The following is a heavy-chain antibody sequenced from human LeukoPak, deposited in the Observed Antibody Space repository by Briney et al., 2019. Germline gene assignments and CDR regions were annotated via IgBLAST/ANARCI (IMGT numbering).Heavy chain of an antibody. CDR2: IYSGGST. J-gene: IGHJ3*02. V-gene: IGHV3-53*01. CDR3: ARGGSYLSAFDI. Sequence: GGSLRLSCAASGFSFRSYEMKWVRQAPGKGLEWVSIIYSGGSTFYADSVKGRFTISRDNSENTLYLQMNSLRAEDTAVYYCARGGSYLSAFDIWGQGTMVTVSS. D-gene: IGHD1-26*01. CDR1: GFSFRSYE.